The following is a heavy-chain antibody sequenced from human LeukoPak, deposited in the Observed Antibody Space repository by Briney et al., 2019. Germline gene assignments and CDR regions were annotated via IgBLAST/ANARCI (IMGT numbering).Heavy chain of an antibody. CDR1: GFTFSSYG. V-gene: IGHV3-33*01. Sequence: PGRSLRLSCAASGFTFSSYGIHWVRQAPGKGLEWVAVIWYDGSNKYYADSVKGRFTISRDNSKNTLYLQMNSLRAEDTAVYYCARESGDIVVVPAAIPHAFDIWGQGTMVTVSS. J-gene: IGHJ3*02. CDR3: ARESGDIVVVPAAIPHAFDI. CDR2: IWYDGSNK. D-gene: IGHD2-2*01.